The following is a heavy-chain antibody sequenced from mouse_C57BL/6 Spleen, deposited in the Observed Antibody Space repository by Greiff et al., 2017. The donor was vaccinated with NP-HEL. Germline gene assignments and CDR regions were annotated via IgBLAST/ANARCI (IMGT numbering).Heavy chain of an antibody. J-gene: IGHJ2*01. CDR1: GYTFTDYY. V-gene: IGHV1-19*01. D-gene: IGHD1-1*01. CDR2: INPYNGGT. Sequence: EVQLQQSGPVLVKPGASVKMSCKASGYTFTDYYMNWVKQSHGKSLEWIGVINPYNGGTSYNQKFKGKATLTVDKSSSTAYMELNSLTSEDSAVYCCARESSSFDYWGKGTTLTVSS. CDR3: ARESSSFDY.